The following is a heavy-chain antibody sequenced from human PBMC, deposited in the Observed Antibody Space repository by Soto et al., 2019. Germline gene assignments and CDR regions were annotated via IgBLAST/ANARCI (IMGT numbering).Heavy chain of an antibody. Sequence: EVQLVESGGGLVQPGGSLRLSCAASGFTFIGYWMHWVRQGPGKGLVWVSRINNDGSDTTYADSVKGRFTISRDNAKNLLYRQMNSLRVDDTAVYYCARDESMVRERWFDPWGQGTLVTVSS. D-gene: IGHD1-26*01. CDR1: GFTFIGYW. J-gene: IGHJ5*02. V-gene: IGHV3-74*01. CDR3: ARDESMVRERWFDP. CDR2: INNDGSDT.